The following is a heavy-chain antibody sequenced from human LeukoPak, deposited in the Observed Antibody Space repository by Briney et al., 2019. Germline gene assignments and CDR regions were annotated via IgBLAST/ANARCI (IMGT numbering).Heavy chain of an antibody. CDR2: IYPGDSNT. CDR1: GYSFTNYW. D-gene: IGHD2-2*01. V-gene: IGHV5-51*01. Sequence: GESLKISCKGSGYSFTNYWIVWVRQLPEKGLEWMGIIYPGDSNTRYSPSFQGQVTLSADKAITTAYQQWSSLKASDTAMYYCARGPYCSSTSCYSPYYSSYMDVWGKGNTVTVS. CDR3: ARGPYCSSTSCYSPYYSSYMDV. J-gene: IGHJ6*03.